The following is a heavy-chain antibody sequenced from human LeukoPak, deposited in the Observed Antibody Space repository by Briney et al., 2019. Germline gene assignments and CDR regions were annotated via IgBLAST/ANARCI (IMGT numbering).Heavy chain of an antibody. Sequence: ASVKVSCKASGYTFISYDINWVRQVTGQGLEWMGWMNPNNGNTSYAQKLQGRVTMTTDTSTSTAYMELRSLRSDDTAVYYCASRVSDYGSGSFESDAFDIWGQGTMVTVSS. V-gene: IGHV1-18*01. CDR1: GYTFISYD. J-gene: IGHJ3*02. D-gene: IGHD3-10*01. CDR2: MNPNNGNT. CDR3: ASRVSDYGSGSFESDAFDI.